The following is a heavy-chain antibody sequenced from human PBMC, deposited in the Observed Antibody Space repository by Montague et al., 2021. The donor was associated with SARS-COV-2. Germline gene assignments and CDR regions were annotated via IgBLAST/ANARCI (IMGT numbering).Heavy chain of an antibody. D-gene: IGHD5-12*01. V-gene: IGHV4-39*01. CDR3: ARRHSGSWCAGTTCYGSAFDY. CDR2: IYFSGTT. J-gene: IGHJ4*02. Sequence: SESLSLTCTGSGASISSSYYWGWIRQPSGKGLEWIGSIYFSGTTYYNPSLKSRVTISEDSSRRQFSLKMNFVTAADTAAYFCARRHSGSWCAGTTCYGSAFDYWGQGTLVTVSS. CDR1: GASISSSYY.